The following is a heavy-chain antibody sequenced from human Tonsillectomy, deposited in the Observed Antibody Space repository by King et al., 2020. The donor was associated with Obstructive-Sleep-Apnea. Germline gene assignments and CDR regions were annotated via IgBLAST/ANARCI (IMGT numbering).Heavy chain of an antibody. V-gene: IGHV4-59*08. D-gene: IGHD3-10*01. CDR2: IYYSGST. CDR3: ATLEILTMVRGVTWGGWFDP. Sequence: QLQESGPGLVKPSETLSLTCTVSGGSISRYYWSWIRQPPGKGLEWIGYIYYSGSTNYNPSLKSRVTISVDTSKNQFSLKLSSVTAADTAVYYCATLEILTMVRGVTWGGWFDPWGQGTLVTVSS. J-gene: IGHJ5*02. CDR1: GGSISRYY.